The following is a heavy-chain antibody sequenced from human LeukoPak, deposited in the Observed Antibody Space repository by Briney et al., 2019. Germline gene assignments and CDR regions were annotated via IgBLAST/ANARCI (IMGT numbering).Heavy chain of an antibody. CDR2: IHPSGNV. CDR3: ARDLTARGSFDY. Sequence: SETLSLTCTVSGGSISGGDNYWNWVRQHPGKGLEWIGCIHPSGNVYYNPSLMGRSTISVDMSKNHLSLKLTSVTAADAAVYYCARDLTARGSFDYWGQGILVSVSS. D-gene: IGHD3-16*01. CDR1: GGSISGGDNY. J-gene: IGHJ4*02. V-gene: IGHV4-31*03.